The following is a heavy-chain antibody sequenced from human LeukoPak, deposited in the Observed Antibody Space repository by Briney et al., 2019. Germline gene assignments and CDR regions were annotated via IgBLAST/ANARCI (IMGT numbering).Heavy chain of an antibody. CDR2: ISAYNGNT. V-gene: IGHV1-18*01. D-gene: IGHD3-3*01. CDR1: GYTFTSYG. Sequence: ASVKVSCKAPGYTFTSYGISWVRQAPGQGLEWMGWISAYNGNTNYAQKLQGRVTMTTDTSTSTAYMELRSLRSDDTAVYYCARPVPDFRSGPYYYMDVWGKGTTVTVSS. CDR3: ARPVPDFRSGPYYYMDV. J-gene: IGHJ6*03.